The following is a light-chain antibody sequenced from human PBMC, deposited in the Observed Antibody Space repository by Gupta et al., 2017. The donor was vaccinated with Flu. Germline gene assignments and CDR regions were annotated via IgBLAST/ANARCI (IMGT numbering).Light chain of an antibody. J-gene: IGKJ2*03. Sequence: DIQMTQSTSSLSASVGDRVTITCRASQSIGTYLNWYQHKPGKAPELLIYVASSLQSGVPRRFSGSGSGTDFTLTISSLQPEDIATYYCQHSYNTPHSFGQGTKLEIK. CDR1: QSIGTY. CDR3: QHSYNTPHS. CDR2: VAS. V-gene: IGKV1-39*01.